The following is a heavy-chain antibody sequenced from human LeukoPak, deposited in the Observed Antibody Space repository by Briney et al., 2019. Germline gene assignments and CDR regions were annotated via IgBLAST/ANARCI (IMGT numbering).Heavy chain of an antibody. Sequence: GESLKISCKASGYTFTGYYMHWVRQAPGQGLEWMGWINPNSGGTNYAQKFQGRVTMTRDTSISTAYMELSRLRSDDTAVYYCARGHTHTYYYDSSGYSDLDYWGQGTLVTVSS. CDR3: ARGHTHTYYYDSSGYSDLDY. CDR2: INPNSGGT. D-gene: IGHD3-22*01. J-gene: IGHJ4*02. V-gene: IGHV1-2*02. CDR1: GYTFTGYY.